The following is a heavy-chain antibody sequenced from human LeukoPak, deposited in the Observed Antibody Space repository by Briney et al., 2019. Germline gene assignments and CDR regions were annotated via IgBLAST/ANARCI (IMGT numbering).Heavy chain of an antibody. Sequence: ASVKVSCKASGYTFTGYYMHWVRQAPGQGLEWMGWINPNSGGTNYAQKFQGRVTMTRDTSISTAYMELSRLRSDDTAVYYCARGRGAGRSYYAYWGQGTLVTVSS. J-gene: IGHJ4*02. CDR2: INPNSGGT. V-gene: IGHV1-2*02. CDR1: GYTFTGYY. CDR3: ARGRGAGRSYYAY. D-gene: IGHD1-26*01.